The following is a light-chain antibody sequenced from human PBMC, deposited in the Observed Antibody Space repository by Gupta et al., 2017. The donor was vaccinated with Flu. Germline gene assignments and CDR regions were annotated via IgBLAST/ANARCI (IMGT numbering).Light chain of an antibody. V-gene: IGLV2-23*02. J-gene: IGLJ3*02. CDR3: CSYAGGNTWV. Sequence: QSALTQPASVSGSPGQSITMSCSGTSRDIGYYNLVSWYQERPGKAPKVMIYEVSGRPSGVSNRFSGSKSGNTASLTISGLQAEDEADYYCCSYAGGNTWVFGGGTKLTVL. CDR2: EVS. CDR1: SRDIGYYNL.